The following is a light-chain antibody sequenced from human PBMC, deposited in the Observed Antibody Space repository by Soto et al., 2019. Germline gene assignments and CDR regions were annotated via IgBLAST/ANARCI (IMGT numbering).Light chain of an antibody. Sequence: QSALTQPPSASGSPGQSVTISCTGTSSDVGGTNFVSWYQQHTGKAPKLIIFEVSKRPSGVPNRFSGSKSGNTASLTVSGLQAEDEADYYCGSYAGSSSVFGTGTKVTVL. J-gene: IGLJ1*01. CDR2: EVS. CDR3: GSYAGSSSV. V-gene: IGLV2-8*01. CDR1: SSDVGGTNF.